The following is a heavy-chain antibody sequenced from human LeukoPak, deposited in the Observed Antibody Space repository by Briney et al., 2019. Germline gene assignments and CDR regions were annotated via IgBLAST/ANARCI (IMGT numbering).Heavy chain of an antibody. Sequence: GGSLRLSCAASGFTFDDYAMHWVRQAPGKGLEWVSGISWNSGSIGYAVSVKGRFTISRDNAKNSLYLQMNSLRAEDTALYYCAKDISLSIAAAGFDYWGQGTLVTVSS. J-gene: IGHJ4*02. CDR3: AKDISLSIAAAGFDY. CDR1: GFTFDDYA. V-gene: IGHV3-9*01. D-gene: IGHD6-13*01. CDR2: ISWNSGSI.